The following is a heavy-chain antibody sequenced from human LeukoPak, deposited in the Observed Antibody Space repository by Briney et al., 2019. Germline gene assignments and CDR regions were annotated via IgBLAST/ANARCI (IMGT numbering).Heavy chain of an antibody. V-gene: IGHV1-46*01. CDR1: GYTFTSYY. D-gene: IGHD6-13*01. CDR3: PRGEVAAAGTSDWFDP. J-gene: IGHJ5*02. Sequence: ASVKVSCKASGYTFTSYYMHWVRQAPGQGLEWMGIINPSGGSTSYTQKFQGRVTMTRDMSTSTVYMELSSLRSEDTAVYYCPRGEVAAAGTSDWFDPWGQGTLVTVSS. CDR2: INPSGGST.